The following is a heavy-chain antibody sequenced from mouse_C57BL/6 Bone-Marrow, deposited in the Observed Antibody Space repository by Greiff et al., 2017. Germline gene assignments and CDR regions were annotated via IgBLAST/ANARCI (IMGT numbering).Heavy chain of an antibody. V-gene: IGHV1-47*01. D-gene: IGHD4-1*01. CDR1: GYTFTTYP. CDR2: FHPYNDDT. J-gene: IGHJ4*01. CDR3: ARENWADYAMDY. Sequence: VQRVESGAELVKPGASVKMSCKASGYTFTTYPIEWMKQNHGKSLEWIGNFHPYNDDTKYNEKFKGKATLTVEKSSSTVYLELSRLTSDDSAVYYCARENWADYAMDYWGQGTSVTVSS.